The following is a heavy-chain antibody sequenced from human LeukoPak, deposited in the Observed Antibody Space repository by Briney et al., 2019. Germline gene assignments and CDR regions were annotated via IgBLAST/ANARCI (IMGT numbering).Heavy chain of an antibody. V-gene: IGHV3-49*03. J-gene: IGHJ3*01. Sequence: PGGSLRLSCTTSGFSFGDYPMSWFRQAPGKGLEWVSYIRTRAYRETTEYAASVTGRFTISRDDSNSIAFLQMDSLKTEDTAIYYCTRAIRLSGDAFDVWGQGTLVTVSS. D-gene: IGHD3-10*01. CDR1: GFSFGDYP. CDR2: IRTRAYRETT. CDR3: TRAIRLSGDAFDV.